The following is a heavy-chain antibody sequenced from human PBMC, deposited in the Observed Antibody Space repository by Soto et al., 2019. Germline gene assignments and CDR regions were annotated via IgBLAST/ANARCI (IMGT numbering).Heavy chain of an antibody. CDR1: GFTVSSNY. D-gene: IGHD2-15*01. Sequence: EVQLVESGGGLIQPGGSLRLSCAASGFTVSSNYMSWVRQAPGKGLEWVSVIYSCGSTYYADSVKGRFTISRDNSKNTLYLQMNSLRAEDTAVYYCARGRSRYCSGGSCYSGWFDPWGQGTLVTVSS. V-gene: IGHV3-66*03. CDR3: ARGRSRYCSGGSCYSGWFDP. J-gene: IGHJ5*02. CDR2: IYSCGST.